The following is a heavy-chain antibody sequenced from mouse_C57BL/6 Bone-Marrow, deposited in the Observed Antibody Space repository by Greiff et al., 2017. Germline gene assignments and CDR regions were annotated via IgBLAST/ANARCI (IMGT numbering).Heavy chain of an antibody. CDR1: GYTFTSYW. V-gene: IGHV1-64*01. J-gene: IGHJ3*01. CDR2: IHPNSGST. Sequence: QVQLQQSGAELVKPGASVKLSCKASGYTFTSYWMHWVKQRPGQGLEWIGMIHPNSGSTNYNEKFKSKATLTVDKSSSTAYMQLSSLTSEDSAVYYCARSAYSNYKFAYWGQGTLVTVSA. D-gene: IGHD2-5*01. CDR3: ARSAYSNYKFAY.